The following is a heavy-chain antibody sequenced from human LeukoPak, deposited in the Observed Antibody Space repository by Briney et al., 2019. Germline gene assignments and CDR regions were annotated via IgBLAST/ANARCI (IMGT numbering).Heavy chain of an antibody. Sequence: GGSLRLSCTVSGFTVSSNSMSWVRQAPGKGLEWVSAISGSGGSTYYADSVKGRFTISRDNSKNTLYLQMNSLRADDTAVYYCVKDHGWLLYSWGQGTLVTVSS. J-gene: IGHJ4*02. CDR2: ISGSGGST. CDR1: GFTVSSNS. D-gene: IGHD3-9*01. V-gene: IGHV3-23*01. CDR3: VKDHGWLLYS.